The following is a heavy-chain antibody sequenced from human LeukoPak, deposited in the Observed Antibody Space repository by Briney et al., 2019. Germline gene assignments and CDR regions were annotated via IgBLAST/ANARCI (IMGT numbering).Heavy chain of an antibody. V-gene: IGHV3-13*04. Sequence: GGSLSLSCAASGFTFSNYDMHWVRQATGKGLEWVSGIGTTGDTYYPASVKGRFTISRENAKNSLYLQMNSLRAGDTAVYNCARGDILTDYSFDPWGQGTLVIVSS. J-gene: IGHJ5*02. D-gene: IGHD3-9*01. CDR2: IGTTGDT. CDR3: ARGDILTDYSFDP. CDR1: GFTFSNYD.